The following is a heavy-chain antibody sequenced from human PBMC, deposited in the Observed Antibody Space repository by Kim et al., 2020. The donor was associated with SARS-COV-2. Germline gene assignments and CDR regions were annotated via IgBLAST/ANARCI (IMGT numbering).Heavy chain of an antibody. D-gene: IGHD7-27*01. Sequence: ASVKVSCKASGYTFTSYGINWVRQAPGQGLEWMGWISASNGDTKFPQKFQGRVTMTTDTSTSTAYMELTSLRSDDTAEYYCARDPSNWGNLFDYWGQGTLVTVSS. J-gene: IGHJ4*02. CDR2: ISASNGDT. CDR3: ARDPSNWGNLFDY. V-gene: IGHV1-18*04. CDR1: GYTFTSYG.